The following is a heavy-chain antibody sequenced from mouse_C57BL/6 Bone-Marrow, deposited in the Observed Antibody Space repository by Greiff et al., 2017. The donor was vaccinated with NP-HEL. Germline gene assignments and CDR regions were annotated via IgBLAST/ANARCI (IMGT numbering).Heavy chain of an antibody. D-gene: IGHD3-2*02. CDR3: VRQMAAQAYFDY. J-gene: IGHJ2*01. Sequence: EVQLVESGGGLVQPKGSLKLSCAASGFSFNTYAMNWVRQAPGKGLEWVARIRSKSNNYATYYADSVKDRFTISRDDSESMLYLQMNNLKTEDTAMYYCVRQMAAQAYFDYWGQGTTLTVSS. CDR2: IRSKSNNYAT. CDR1: GFSFNTYA. V-gene: IGHV10-1*01.